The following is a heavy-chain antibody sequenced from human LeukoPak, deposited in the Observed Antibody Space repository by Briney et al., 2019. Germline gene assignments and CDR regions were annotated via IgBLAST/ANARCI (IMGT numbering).Heavy chain of an antibody. D-gene: IGHD3-3*01. CDR1: GYTFTGYY. CDR2: INPNSGGT. J-gene: IGHJ4*02. CDR3: ARGEFSIFGVVILDY. Sequence: ASVKVSCKASGYTFTGYYMHWVRHAPGQGLEWMGWINPNSGGTNYAQKFQGWVTMTRDTSISTAYMELSRLRSDDTAVYYCARGEFSIFGVVILDYWGQGTLVTVSS. V-gene: IGHV1-2*04.